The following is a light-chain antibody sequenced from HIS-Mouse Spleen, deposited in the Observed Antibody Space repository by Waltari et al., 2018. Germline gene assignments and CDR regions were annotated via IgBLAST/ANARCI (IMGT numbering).Light chain of an antibody. V-gene: IGLV1-47*01. CDR3: AAWDDSLSGHVV. CDR1: SSNIGSNY. CDR2: RNN. J-gene: IGLJ2*01. Sequence: QSVLTQPPSASGTPGQRVTISCSGSSSNIGSNYVYWYQQLPGTAPKPLIYRNNQRPSGVPDRFSGSKSGTSASLAISGIRSEDEADYYCAAWDDSLSGHVVFGGGTKLTVL.